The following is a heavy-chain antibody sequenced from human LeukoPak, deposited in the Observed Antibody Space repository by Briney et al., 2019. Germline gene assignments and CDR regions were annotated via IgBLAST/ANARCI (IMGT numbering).Heavy chain of an antibody. CDR1: GGSINTSY. J-gene: IGHJ4*02. V-gene: IGHV4-4*08. Sequence: PSETLSLTCTVSGGSINTSYWSWIRQPPGKELEWIGRIYTSGSTNYNPSLKSRVTISVDTSKNQFSLKLSSVTAADTAVYYCARSLRIAAAGTPYDYWGQGTLVTVSS. CDR3: ARSLRIAAAGTPYDY. CDR2: IYTSGST. D-gene: IGHD6-13*01.